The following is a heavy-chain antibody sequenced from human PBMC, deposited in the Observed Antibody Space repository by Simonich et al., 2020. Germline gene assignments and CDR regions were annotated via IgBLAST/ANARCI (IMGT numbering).Heavy chain of an antibody. J-gene: IGHJ4*02. Sequence: QVQLQESGPGLVKPSATLSLTCTVSGGSISSYYWSWIRQPTVKEREWIGYNYYSESTNYNPPLKGRVTISVDTSKNQFSLKLSSVTAADTAVYYCARHDRWLQFYFDYWGQGTLVTVSS. CDR2: NYYSEST. V-gene: IGHV4-59*08. CDR1: GGSISSYY. D-gene: IGHD5-12*01. CDR3: ARHDRWLQFYFDY.